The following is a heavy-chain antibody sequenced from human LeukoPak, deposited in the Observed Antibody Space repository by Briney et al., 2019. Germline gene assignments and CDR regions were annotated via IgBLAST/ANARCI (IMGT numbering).Heavy chain of an antibody. J-gene: IGHJ5*02. Sequence: SETLSLTCTVSGGSISSYYWCWSRQPPGKGLEWIGYIYYSGSTNYNPSLKSRVTISVDTSKNQFSLKLSSVTAADTAVYYCATQRGLLWFGAFDPWGQGTLVTVSS. CDR1: GGSISSYY. CDR3: ATQRGLLWFGAFDP. D-gene: IGHD3-10*01. V-gene: IGHV4-59*01. CDR2: IYYSGST.